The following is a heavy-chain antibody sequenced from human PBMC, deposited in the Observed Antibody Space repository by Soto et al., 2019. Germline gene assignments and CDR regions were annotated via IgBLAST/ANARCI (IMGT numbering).Heavy chain of an antibody. CDR2: ISTYNGDT. V-gene: IGHV1-18*04. D-gene: IGHD6-19*01. CDR1: GYSFTSYG. J-gene: IGHJ5*02. CDR3: ARGDSTGSPRGWFDH. Sequence: ASVKVSCKASGYSFTSYGINWVRQAPGQGLEWMGWISTYNGDTNYAQKLQGRVTMTTDTSTTTAYMELRSLRSDDTAVYYCARGDSTGSPRGWFDHWAQGTLVTVSS.